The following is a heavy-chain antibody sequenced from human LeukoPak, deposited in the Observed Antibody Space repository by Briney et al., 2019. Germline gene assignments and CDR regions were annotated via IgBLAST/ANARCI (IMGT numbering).Heavy chain of an antibody. D-gene: IGHD1-1*01. CDR3: ARVRRTTKKFDP. Sequence: SSETLSLTCTVSGASISSNTYFWGWFRQPPGKGLEWIGNIDYSGTTYYNSSLNSRVTISVDTPKNQFSLKLTDVSAADTAVYHCARVRRTTKKFDPWGQGTLVTVSS. CDR2: IDYSGTT. J-gene: IGHJ5*02. CDR1: GASISSNTYF. V-gene: IGHV4-39*01.